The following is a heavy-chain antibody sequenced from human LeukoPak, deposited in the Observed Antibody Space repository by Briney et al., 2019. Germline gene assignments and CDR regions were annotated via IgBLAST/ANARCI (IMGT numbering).Heavy chain of an antibody. CDR1: GYSFTNYW. V-gene: IGHV5-51*01. CDR3: ARSSGYSYPDAFDI. J-gene: IGHJ3*02. CDR2: IYPGDSDT. D-gene: IGHD3-22*01. Sequence: GESLKISCKGSGYSFTNYWIGWVRQMPGKGLEWMGIIYPGDSDTRYSPSFQGQVTISADKSINTAYLQWSSLKASGTAMYYCARSSGYSYPDAFDIWGQGTMVTVSS.